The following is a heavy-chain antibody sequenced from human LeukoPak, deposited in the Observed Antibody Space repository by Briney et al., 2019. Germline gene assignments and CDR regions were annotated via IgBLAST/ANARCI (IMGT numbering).Heavy chain of an antibody. Sequence: GGSLRLSCAASGFTFSSYGMNWVRQAPGKGLEWVSYISSSGSTIYYADSVKGRFTISRDNAKNSLYLQMNSLRAEDTAVYYCARLPKYDILTANWFDPWGQGTLVTVSS. CDR2: ISSSGSTI. J-gene: IGHJ5*02. D-gene: IGHD3-9*01. CDR3: ARLPKYDILTANWFDP. V-gene: IGHV3-48*03. CDR1: GFTFSSYG.